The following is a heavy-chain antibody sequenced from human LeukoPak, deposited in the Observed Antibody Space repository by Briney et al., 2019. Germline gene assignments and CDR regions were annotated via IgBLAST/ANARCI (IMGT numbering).Heavy chain of an antibody. CDR1: GGSFSGYY. Sequence: PSETLSLTCAVYGGSFSGYYWSWIRQPPGKGLEWIGEINHSGSTNYNPSLKSRVTISVDTSKNQFSLKLSSVTAADTAVYCCAGGPGYSRDWFDPWGQGTLVTVSS. D-gene: IGHD5-18*01. J-gene: IGHJ5*02. V-gene: IGHV4-34*01. CDR2: INHSGST. CDR3: AGGPGYSRDWFDP.